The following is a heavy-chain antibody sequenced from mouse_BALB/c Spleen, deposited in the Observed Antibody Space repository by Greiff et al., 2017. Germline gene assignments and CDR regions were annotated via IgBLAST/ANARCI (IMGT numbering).Heavy chain of an antibody. J-gene: IGHJ2*01. CDR1: GFAFSSYD. CDR2: ISSGGGST. V-gene: IGHV5-12-1*01. Sequence: EVKLVESGGGLVKPGGSLKLSCAASGFAFSSYDMSWVRQTPEKRLEWVAYISSGGGSTYYPDTVKGRFTISSDNAKNTLYLQMNSLKSEDTAMYYCARQLYGNFDFDYWGQGTTLTVSS. CDR3: ARQLYGNFDFDY. D-gene: IGHD2-10*02.